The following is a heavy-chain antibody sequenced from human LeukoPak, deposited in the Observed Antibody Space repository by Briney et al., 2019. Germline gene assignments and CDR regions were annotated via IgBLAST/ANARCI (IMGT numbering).Heavy chain of an antibody. J-gene: IGHJ6*02. CDR1: GGSISNYY. Sequence: PSETLSLTCPVSGGSISNYYCNWIRQPPGEGLEWIGYIYYSGSTNYNPSLKSQVTISVDTAKNQFPLKQSSMTAADTAVYYCARSDCSTTSCVAYYGMDVWGQGTTVTVSS. CDR3: ARSDCSTTSCVAYYGMDV. D-gene: IGHD2-2*01. CDR2: IYYSGST. V-gene: IGHV4-59*08.